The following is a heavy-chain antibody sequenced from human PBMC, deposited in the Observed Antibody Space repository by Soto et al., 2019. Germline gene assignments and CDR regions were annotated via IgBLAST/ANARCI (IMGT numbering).Heavy chain of an antibody. J-gene: IGHJ4*02. CDR2: INPNSGGT. CDR3: AREWAGQWELRGGYFDY. V-gene: IGHV1-2*02. Sequence: ASVKVSCKASGYTFTGYYMHWVRQAPGQGLEWMGWINPNSGGTNYAQKFQGRVTMTRDTSISTAYMELSRLGSDDTAVYYCAREWAGQWELRGGYFDYWGQGTLVTVSS. D-gene: IGHD1-26*01. CDR1: GYTFTGYY.